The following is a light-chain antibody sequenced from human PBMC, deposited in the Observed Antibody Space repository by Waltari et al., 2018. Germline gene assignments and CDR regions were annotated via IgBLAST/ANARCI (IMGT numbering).Light chain of an antibody. CDR3: QHYYAWFGK. J-gene: IGKJ1*01. V-gene: IGKV3-15*01. Sequence: EIVITQSPATLSVSPGETATLPCRASQSFTKNLACYQQIGGQSPRLLLYGVSTKAVGVPGRFSGSGYGTDFTLTITDLRSEDFAIYYCQHYYAWFGKFSQGPKV. CDR1: QSFTKN. CDR2: GVS.